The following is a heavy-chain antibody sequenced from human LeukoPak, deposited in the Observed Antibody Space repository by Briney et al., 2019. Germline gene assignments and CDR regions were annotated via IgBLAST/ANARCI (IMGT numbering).Heavy chain of an antibody. Sequence: GESLKISCKGSGYSFTSYWIGWVRQMPGKGLEWMGIIYPGDSDTRYSPSFQGQVTISADKSISTAYLQWSSLKASDTAMYYCARPHGSGRSPNDAFDIWGQGTMVTVSS. D-gene: IGHD6-19*01. CDR1: GYSFTSYW. CDR2: IYPGDSDT. V-gene: IGHV5-51*01. CDR3: ARPHGSGRSPNDAFDI. J-gene: IGHJ3*02.